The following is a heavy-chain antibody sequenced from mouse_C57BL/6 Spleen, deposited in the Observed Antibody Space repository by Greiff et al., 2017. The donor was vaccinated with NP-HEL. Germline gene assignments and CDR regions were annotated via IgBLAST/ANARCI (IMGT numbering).Heavy chain of an antibody. CDR1: GFTFSSYA. CDR3: AREGVGGSSYCWFAY. CDR2: ISDGGSYT. D-gene: IGHD1-1*01. Sequence: EVKLVESGGGLVKPGGSLKLSCAASGFTFSSYAMSWVRQTPEKRLEWVATISDGGSYTYYPDNVKGRFTISRDNAKNNLYLQMSHLKSEDTAMYYCAREGVGGSSYCWFAYWGQGTLVTVSA. J-gene: IGHJ3*01. V-gene: IGHV5-4*01.